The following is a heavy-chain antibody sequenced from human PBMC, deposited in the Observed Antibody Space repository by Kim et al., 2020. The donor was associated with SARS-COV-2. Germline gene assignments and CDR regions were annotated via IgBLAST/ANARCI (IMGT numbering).Heavy chain of an antibody. Sequence: QKFQGRVTITRDTSASTAYMELSSLRSEDTAVYYCARYYYDSSLYGMDVWGQGTTVTVSS. J-gene: IGHJ6*02. V-gene: IGHV1-3*01. CDR3: ARYYYDSSLYGMDV. D-gene: IGHD3-22*01.